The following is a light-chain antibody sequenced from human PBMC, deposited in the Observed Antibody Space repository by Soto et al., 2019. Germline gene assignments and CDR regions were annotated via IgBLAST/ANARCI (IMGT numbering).Light chain of an antibody. CDR2: GAS. CDR1: QSVYSN. V-gene: IGKV3-15*01. CDR3: QQYNNWPLT. Sequence: EIVMTQSAAILSVSPGERATLSCRASQSVYSNLAWYQQKPGQAPRLLIYGASTRATGIPVRFSGSGSGTEFTLTISSLQSEDFAVYYCQQYNNWPLTFGGGTKVEI. J-gene: IGKJ4*01.